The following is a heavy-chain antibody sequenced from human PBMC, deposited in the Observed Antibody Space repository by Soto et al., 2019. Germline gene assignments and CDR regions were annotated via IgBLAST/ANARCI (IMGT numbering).Heavy chain of an antibody. CDR1: GYTFNNFG. CDR3: VRWGTPIDY. D-gene: IGHD3-16*01. J-gene: IGHJ4*02. CDR2: ISAYNGNT. Sequence: QVQLVQSGAEVKKPGASVKVSCKASGYTFNNFGISWVRQAPGQGLEWMGWISAYNGNTNYAQNFQGRVTITTDTSTSTAYMELRSLRPADTAVYYCVRWGTPIDYWGQGTLVTVSS. V-gene: IGHV1-18*01.